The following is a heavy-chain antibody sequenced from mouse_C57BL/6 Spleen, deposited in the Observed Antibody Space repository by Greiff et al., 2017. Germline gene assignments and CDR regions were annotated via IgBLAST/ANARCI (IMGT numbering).Heavy chain of an antibody. CDR2: INPSSGYT. V-gene: IGHV1-7*01. J-gene: IGHJ2*01. CDR3: ARRTTVVPTGFDY. CDR1: GYTFTSYW. Sequence: QVQLQQSGAELANPGASVKLSCKASGYTFTSYWMHWVKQRPGQGLEWIGYINPSSGYTKYNQKFKDKATLTADKSSSTAYMQLSSLTYEDSAVYYCARRTTVVPTGFDYWGQGTTLTVSS. D-gene: IGHD1-1*01.